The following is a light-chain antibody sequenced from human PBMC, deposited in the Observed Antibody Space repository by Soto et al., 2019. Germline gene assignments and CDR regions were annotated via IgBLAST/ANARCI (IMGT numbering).Light chain of an antibody. Sequence: QSVLTQPASVSGSPGQPITISCTGTSSDVGSYNLVSWYQQHPGKAHKLMIYEVSKRPSGVSNRFSGSKSGNTASLTISGLQAEDEADYYCCSYAGSSTFGFGTGTKVTVL. CDR2: EVS. CDR1: SSDVGSYNL. J-gene: IGLJ1*01. CDR3: CSYAGSSTFG. V-gene: IGLV2-23*02.